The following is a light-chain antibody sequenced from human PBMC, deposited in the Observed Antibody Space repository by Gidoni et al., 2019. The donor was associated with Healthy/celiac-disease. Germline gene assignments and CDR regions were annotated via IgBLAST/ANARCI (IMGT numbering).Light chain of an antibody. CDR2: AAS. J-gene: IGKJ4*01. V-gene: IGKV1-39*01. CDR1: QSISSY. CDR3: QQSYSTPST. Sequence: DIQMTQSPSSLSASVGDRVTIPCSASQSISSYLTWYQQKPGQAPKLLIYAASSLQSGVPSRFSGSGSGTDFTLTISSLQPEDFATYYCQQSYSTPSTFGRGTKVEIK.